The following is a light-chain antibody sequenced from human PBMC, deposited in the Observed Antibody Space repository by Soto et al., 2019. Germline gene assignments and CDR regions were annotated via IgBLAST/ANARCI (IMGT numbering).Light chain of an antibody. CDR2: AAS. Sequence: AIKMTQSPSSLSASVGDRVTITCRASQDIRNDLGWYQEKPRQAPKLLIYAASNLQSGVPSRFSGSGSGTDFTLTISSMQPEDFATYYCLQDYNYPWTFGQGTKVEV. CDR3: LQDYNYPWT. V-gene: IGKV1-6*01. J-gene: IGKJ1*01. CDR1: QDIRND.